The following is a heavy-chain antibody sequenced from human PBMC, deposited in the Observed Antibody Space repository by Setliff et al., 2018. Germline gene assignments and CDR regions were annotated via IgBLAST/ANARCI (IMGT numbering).Heavy chain of an antibody. J-gene: IGHJ4*02. CDR1: GYAFTDNY. V-gene: IGHV1-2*04. CDR3: ARRPYDSSGYFNY. CDR2: INPKTGGT. D-gene: IGHD3-22*01. Sequence: ASVKVSCKTSGYAFTDNYIHWVRQAPGQGLEWMGWINPKTGGTNLAQKFQGWVSMTRDTSITTACMELSRLTSDDMAVYFCARRPYDSSGYFNYWGQGTLVTVSS.